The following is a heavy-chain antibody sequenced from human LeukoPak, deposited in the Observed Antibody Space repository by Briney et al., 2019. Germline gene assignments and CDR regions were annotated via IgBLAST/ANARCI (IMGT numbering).Heavy chain of an antibody. Sequence: GGSLRLSCAASGFTFSSYAMSWVRQAPGKGLEWVSAISGSGGSTYYADSVKGRFTISRDNSKNTLYLQMNSLRAEDTAVYYCAKGRLWFGEWDYFDYWGQGTLVTVSS. CDR2: ISGSGGST. V-gene: IGHV3-23*01. CDR1: GFTFSSYA. CDR3: AKGRLWFGEWDYFDY. D-gene: IGHD3-10*01. J-gene: IGHJ4*02.